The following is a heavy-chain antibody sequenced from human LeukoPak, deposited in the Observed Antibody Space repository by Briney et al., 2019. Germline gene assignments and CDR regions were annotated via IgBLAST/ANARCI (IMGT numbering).Heavy chain of an antibody. CDR3: ASNLYYYGSGSYHY. CDR1: GFTFSSYA. CDR2: ISYDGSNK. Sequence: GGSLRLSCAASGFTFSSYAMPWVRQAPGKGLEWVAVISYDGSNKYYADSVKGRFTISRDNSKNTLYLQMNSLRAEDTAVYYCASNLYYYGSGSYHYWGQGTLVTVSS. J-gene: IGHJ4*02. V-gene: IGHV3-30*01. D-gene: IGHD3-10*01.